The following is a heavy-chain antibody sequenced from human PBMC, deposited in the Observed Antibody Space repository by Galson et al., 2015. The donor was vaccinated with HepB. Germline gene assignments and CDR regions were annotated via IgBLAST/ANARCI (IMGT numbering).Heavy chain of an antibody. CDR2: IIPIFGIA. J-gene: IGHJ6*02. V-gene: IGHV1-69*10. D-gene: IGHD3-10*01. CDR1: GGTFSSYA. Sequence: SVKVSCKASGGTFSSYAISWVRQAPGQGLEWMGGIIPIFGIANYAQKFQGRVTITADKSTSTAYMELSSLRSEDTAVYYCARDGTITMVRGDYYYGMDVWGQGTTVTVSS. CDR3: ARDGTITMVRGDYYYGMDV.